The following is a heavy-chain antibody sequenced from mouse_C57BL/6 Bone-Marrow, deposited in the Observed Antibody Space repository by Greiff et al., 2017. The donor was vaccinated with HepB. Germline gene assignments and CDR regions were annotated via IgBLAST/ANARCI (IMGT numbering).Heavy chain of an antibody. V-gene: IGHV5-9-1*02. D-gene: IGHD2-3*01. CDR3: TRDWVTKAWFAY. Sequence: EVMLVESGEGLVKPGGSLKLSCAASGFTFSSYAMSWVRQTPEKRLEWVAYISSGGDYIYYADTVKGRFTISRDNARNTLYLQMISLKSEDTAMYYCTRDWVTKAWFAYWGQGTLVTVSS. CDR2: ISSGGDYI. CDR1: GFTFSSYA. J-gene: IGHJ3*01.